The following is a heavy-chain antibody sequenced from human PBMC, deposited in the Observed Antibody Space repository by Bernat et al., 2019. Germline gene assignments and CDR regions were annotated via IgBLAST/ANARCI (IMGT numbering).Heavy chain of an antibody. D-gene: IGHD5-12*01. CDR2: FDPEDGET. CDR1: GYTFTSYG. J-gene: IGHJ4*02. Sequence: QVQLVQSGAEVKKPGASVKVSCKASGYTFTSYGISWVRQAPGKGLEWMGGFDPEDGETIYAQKFQGRVTMTEDTSTDTAYMELSSLRSEDTAVYYCATGIKWLPGGFDYWGQGTLVTVSS. V-gene: IGHV1-24*01. CDR3: ATGIKWLPGGFDY.